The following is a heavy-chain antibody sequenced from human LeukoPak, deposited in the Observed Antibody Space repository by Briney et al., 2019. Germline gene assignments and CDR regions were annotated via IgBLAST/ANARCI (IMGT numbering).Heavy chain of an antibody. D-gene: IGHD6-19*01. CDR2: INPSGGST. Sequence: ASVKVSCKASGYSFTSYYIHWVRLAPGQGLEWMGVINPSGGSTRYAQKFQGRVTITADKSTSTAYMELSSLRSEDTAVYYCARDFIYSSGWYAMDVWGKGTTVTVSS. CDR3: ARDFIYSSGWYAMDV. J-gene: IGHJ6*03. CDR1: GYSFTSYY. V-gene: IGHV1-46*01.